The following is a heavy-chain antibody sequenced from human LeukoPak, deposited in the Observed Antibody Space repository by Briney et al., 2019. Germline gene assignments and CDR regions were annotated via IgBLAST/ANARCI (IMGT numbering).Heavy chain of an antibody. Sequence: ASVTVSFKASGYTFTSYDINWVRQAPGQGLEWMGWMNPNSGNTGYAQKFQGRVTMTRNTSISTAYMELSSLRSEDTAVYYCARGILWYNAFDIWGQGTMVTVSS. CDR2: MNPNSGNT. CDR1: GYTFTSYD. CDR3: ARGILWYNAFDI. V-gene: IGHV1-8*01. D-gene: IGHD2-21*01. J-gene: IGHJ3*02.